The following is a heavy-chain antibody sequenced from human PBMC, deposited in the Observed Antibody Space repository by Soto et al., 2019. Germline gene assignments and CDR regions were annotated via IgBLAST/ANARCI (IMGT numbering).Heavy chain of an antibody. CDR2: ISPMFGAA. V-gene: IGHV1-69*19. CDR3: PREVQVHTPAFVY. CDR1: GSTFNTYA. D-gene: IGHD3-10*01. Sequence: QVQLVQSGAEMKKPGSLVKVSCQSSGSTFNTYAMNWVRQAPGQGPEWMGDISPMFGAANYAPKFQGRVTITADESTGTSYMQLSSLTSEDTALYFCPREVQVHTPAFVYWGQGTLVTVSS. J-gene: IGHJ4*02.